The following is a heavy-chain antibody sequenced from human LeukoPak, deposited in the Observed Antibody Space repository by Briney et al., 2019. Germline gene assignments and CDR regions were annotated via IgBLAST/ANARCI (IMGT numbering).Heavy chain of an antibody. J-gene: IGHJ3*02. D-gene: IGHD3-10*01. CDR3: AKSRSYTVRDAFEI. CDR2: ISGSGVGT. V-gene: IGHV3-23*01. Sequence: GGSLRLSCAASVFTFSSYGMSWVRQAPGKGLEWVSSISGSGVGTYYADSVKGRFTISRDNSRNTLYLQMNSLRAEDTAVYYCAKSRSYTVRDAFEIWGQGTKVTVSS. CDR1: VFTFSSYG.